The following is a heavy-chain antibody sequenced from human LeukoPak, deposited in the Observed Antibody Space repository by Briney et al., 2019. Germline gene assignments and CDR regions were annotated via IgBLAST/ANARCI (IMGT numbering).Heavy chain of an antibody. CDR1: GFTFSSYA. CDR2: ISGSGDNT. D-gene: IGHD6-19*01. J-gene: IGHJ3*02. CDR3: AKGRGAVAGSAFDI. Sequence: GGSLRLSCAASGFTFSSYAMSWVRQAPGKGLEWVSGISGSGDNTYYADSVKGRFTISRGNSKNTLYVQVNSLGTEDTAAYYCAKGRGAVAGSAFDIWGQGTMVTVSS. V-gene: IGHV3-23*01.